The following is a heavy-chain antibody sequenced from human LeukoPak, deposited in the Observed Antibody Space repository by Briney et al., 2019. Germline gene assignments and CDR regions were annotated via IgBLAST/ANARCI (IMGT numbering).Heavy chain of an antibody. Sequence: GASVEVSCKASGYTFIGYYMHWVRQAPGQGLEWMGWINPNSGGTNYAQKFQGRVTMTRDTSISTAYMELSRLRSDDTAVYYCARGASSGYSGYDPKIYYFDYWGQGTLVTVSS. CDR1: GYTFIGYY. CDR2: INPNSGGT. V-gene: IGHV1-2*02. D-gene: IGHD5-12*01. J-gene: IGHJ4*02. CDR3: ARGASSGYSGYDPKIYYFDY.